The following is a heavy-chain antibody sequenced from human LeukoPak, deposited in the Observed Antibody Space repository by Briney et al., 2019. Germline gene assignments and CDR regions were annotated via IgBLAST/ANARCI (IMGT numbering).Heavy chain of an antibody. Sequence: GGSLRLSCAASGFTFSSYAMSWVRQARGRGLDRVSAISGSGGSTYYADSVKGRFTISRDNSKNTLYLQMNSLRAEDTAAYYCAKDLRVIVVTYYMDVWGKGTTVTVSS. CDR1: GFTFSSYA. CDR3: AKDLRVIVVTYYMDV. V-gene: IGHV3-23*01. CDR2: ISGSGGST. D-gene: IGHD2-2*01. J-gene: IGHJ6*03.